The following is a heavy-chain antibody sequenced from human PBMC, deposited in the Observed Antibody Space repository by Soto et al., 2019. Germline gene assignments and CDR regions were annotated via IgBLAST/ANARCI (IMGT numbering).Heavy chain of an antibody. CDR3: AKDINRYSGYDWAGFDY. CDR1: GFTFSSYA. D-gene: IGHD5-12*01. J-gene: IGHJ4*02. CDR2: ISGNGGST. Sequence: PGGSLRLSCAASGFTFSSYAMSWVRQAPGKGLEWVSTISGNGGSTCYTDSVKGRFTISRDNAKNSLYLHMNSLRAEDTALYYCAKDINRYSGYDWAGFDYWGQGTLVTVSS. V-gene: IGHV3-23*01.